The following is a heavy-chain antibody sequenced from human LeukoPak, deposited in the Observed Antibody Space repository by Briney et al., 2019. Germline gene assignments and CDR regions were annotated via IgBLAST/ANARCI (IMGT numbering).Heavy chain of an antibody. CDR3: ARKQYYYDRFDP. D-gene: IGHD3-22*01. CDR2: IYYSGST. J-gene: IGHJ5*02. CDR1: GGSFSGYY. V-gene: IGHV4-59*01. Sequence: SSETLSLTCAVYGGSFSGYYWNWIRQPPGKGLEWIGYIYYSGSTNYNPSLQSRVTISVDTSKNQFSLKLSSVTAADTAVYYCARKQYYYDRFDPWGQGTLVTVSS.